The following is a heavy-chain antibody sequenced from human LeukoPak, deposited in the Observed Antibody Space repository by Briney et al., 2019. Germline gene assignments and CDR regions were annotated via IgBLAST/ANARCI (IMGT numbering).Heavy chain of an antibody. CDR1: GFSFRNCA. V-gene: IGHV3-64*02. Sequence: PGGSLRLSCVASGFSFRNCAIHWVRQAPGKGLEYVSVINTDGRITYYADSVKGRFTISRDNSKNTVYLQMDSLRGEDMAVYYCTRDGGSFCDFDYWGQGALVTVSS. CDR2: INTDGRIT. J-gene: IGHJ4*02. D-gene: IGHD1-26*01. CDR3: TRDGGSFCDFDY.